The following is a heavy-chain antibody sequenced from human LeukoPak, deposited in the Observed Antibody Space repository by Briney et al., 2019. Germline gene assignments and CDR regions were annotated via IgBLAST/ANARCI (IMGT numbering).Heavy chain of an antibody. V-gene: IGHV1-2*06. D-gene: IGHD6-19*01. CDR1: GYTFTGYY. CDR3: ARAYSSGWSEFDY. CDR2: INPNSGGT. Sequence: ASVTVSCRASGYTFTGYYMHWVRQAPGQGLEWMGRINPNSGGTNYAQKFQGRVTMTRDTSISTAYMELSRLRSDDTAVYYCARAYSSGWSEFDYWGQGTLVTVSS. J-gene: IGHJ4*02.